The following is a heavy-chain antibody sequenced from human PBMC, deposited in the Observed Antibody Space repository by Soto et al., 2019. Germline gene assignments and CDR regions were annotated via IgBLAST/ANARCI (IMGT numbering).Heavy chain of an antibody. Sequence: ASVKVSCKTSGYTITVYYVHWVRQAPGQGLEWMGWINPNSGGTNYAQKFQGWVTMTRDTSISTAHMELSRLRSDDTAVYYCARDPGSTFDYWGQGTLVTVSS. CDR3: ARDPGSTFDY. V-gene: IGHV1-2*04. J-gene: IGHJ4*02. CDR1: GYTITVYY. CDR2: INPNSGGT.